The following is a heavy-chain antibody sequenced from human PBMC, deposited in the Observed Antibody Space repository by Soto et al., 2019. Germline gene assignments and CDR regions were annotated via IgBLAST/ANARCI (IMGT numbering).Heavy chain of an antibody. CDR3: ATGILRYFDWATYYFDY. V-gene: IGHV1-18*01. Sequence: GASVKVSCKASGYTFTTYGISWVRQAPGQGLEWMGWISASNGNIYYGQKFQGRVTMTTDSFTSTAYMELSSLRSDDTAVYYCATGILRYFDWATYYFDYWGQGTLVTVSS. CDR2: ISASNGNI. CDR1: GYTFTTYG. D-gene: IGHD3-9*01. J-gene: IGHJ4*02.